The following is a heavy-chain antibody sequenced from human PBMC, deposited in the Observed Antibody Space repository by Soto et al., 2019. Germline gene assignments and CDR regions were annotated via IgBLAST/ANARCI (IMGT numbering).Heavy chain of an antibody. J-gene: IGHJ4*02. V-gene: IGHV3-33*01. CDR2: IWYDGSNK. D-gene: IGHD1-26*01. Sequence: QAQLVESGGGVVQPGRSLRLSCAASGFTFSSYGMHWVRQAPGKGLEWVAVIWYDGSNKYYADSVKGRFTISRDNSKNTLYLQMNSLRAEDTAVYYCARAVSWELLYPDYWGQGTLVTVSS. CDR3: ARAVSWELLYPDY. CDR1: GFTFSSYG.